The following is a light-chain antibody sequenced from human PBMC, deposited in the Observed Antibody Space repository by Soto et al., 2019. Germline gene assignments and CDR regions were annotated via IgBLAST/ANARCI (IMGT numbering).Light chain of an antibody. Sequence: IQMTQSPSSVSASVGDRVTITCRASQGVGGWLAWYQQKPGKVPKLLIYATSSLHSGVPSRFSGSGSGTDFTLSISSLQPEDFATYYCQQTHSLPRSFGPGTKVDIK. J-gene: IGKJ3*01. CDR2: ATS. V-gene: IGKV1-12*01. CDR1: QGVGGW. CDR3: QQTHSLPRS.